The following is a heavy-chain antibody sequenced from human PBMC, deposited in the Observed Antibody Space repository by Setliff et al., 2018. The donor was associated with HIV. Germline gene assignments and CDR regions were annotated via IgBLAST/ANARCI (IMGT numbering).Heavy chain of an antibody. D-gene: IGHD3-22*01. J-gene: IGHJ4*02. V-gene: IGHV4-34*01. Sequence: PSETLSLTCDVYGGPFSGYYWSWIRQPPGKGLEWIGKINHSGSTNYNPSLKSRVTISVGTSKNQFSLKLGSVTAADTAVYYCARVGYYDTSFDYWGQGTLVTVSS. CDR1: GGPFSGYY. CDR3: ARVGYYDTSFDY. CDR2: INHSGST.